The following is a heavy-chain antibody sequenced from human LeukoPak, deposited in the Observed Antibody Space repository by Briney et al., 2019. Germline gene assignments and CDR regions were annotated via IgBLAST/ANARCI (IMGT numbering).Heavy chain of an antibody. D-gene: IGHD3-10*01. V-gene: IGHV4-34*01. Sequence: GSLRLSCAASGFTVSSYAMSWVRQPPGKGREWIGEINHSGSTNYNPSLKSRVTISVDTSKNQLSLKLSSVTAADTAVYYCARGSLWFGQSRYFDYWGQGTLVTVSS. CDR1: GFTVSSYA. CDR2: INHSGST. J-gene: IGHJ4*02. CDR3: ARGSLWFGQSRYFDY.